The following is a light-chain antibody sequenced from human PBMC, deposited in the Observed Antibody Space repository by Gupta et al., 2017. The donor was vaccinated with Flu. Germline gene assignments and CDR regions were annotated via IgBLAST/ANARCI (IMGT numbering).Light chain of an antibody. CDR2: KVS. CDR3: MQGTHWPRS. Sequence: DVVMTQSPLSLPVTLGQPASISCRSSQSLEYSDGNTYLSWFQQRPGQSPRRLIYKVSNRDSGVPDRFSGSGSGTDFTLKINRVEAEDVGVYYCMQGTHWPRSSGQGTRLEIK. CDR1: QSLEYSDGNTY. V-gene: IGKV2-30*01. J-gene: IGKJ2*03.